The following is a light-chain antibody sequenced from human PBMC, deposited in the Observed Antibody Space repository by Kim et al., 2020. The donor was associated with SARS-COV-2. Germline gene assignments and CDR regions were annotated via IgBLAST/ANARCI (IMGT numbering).Light chain of an antibody. CDR1: QTITNY. J-gene: IGKJ2*03. CDR2: AAS. Sequence: SASVGDTVNITCRASQTITNYLNWYQHKLGRAPNLLIFAASTLHSGVPSRFRGSGSGTDFSLTISGLQSQDFATYYCQQTYTSPYSFGQGTKLEI. V-gene: IGKV1-39*01. CDR3: QQTYTSPYS.